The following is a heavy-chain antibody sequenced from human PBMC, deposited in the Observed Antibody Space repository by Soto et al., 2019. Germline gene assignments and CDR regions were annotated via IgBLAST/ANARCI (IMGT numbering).Heavy chain of an antibody. V-gene: IGHV1-69*13. CDR2: IIPIFGTA. Sequence: SVKVSCKASGGTFSSYAISWVRQAPGQGLEWMGGIIPIFGTANYAQKFQGRVTITADESTSTAYMELSSLRSEDTAVYYCARPGADCSGGSCYSRTTVTLDYWGQGTLVTVSS. J-gene: IGHJ4*02. CDR3: ARPGADCSGGSCYSRTTVTLDY. CDR1: GGTFSSYA. D-gene: IGHD2-15*01.